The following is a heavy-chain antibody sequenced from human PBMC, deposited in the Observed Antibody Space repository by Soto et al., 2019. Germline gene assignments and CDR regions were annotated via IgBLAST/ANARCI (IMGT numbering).Heavy chain of an antibody. CDR2: ISHSGST. J-gene: IGHJ4*02. V-gene: IGHV4-34*01. CDR3: ARGYESSRRYLPLLDY. D-gene: IGHD3-22*01. Sequence: QVHLQQLGAGLLKPSETLSLRCVVNSGSFSVYYLTWIRQPPGKGLEWIGEISHSGSTNYNPSLMSRVTMSADTSKKQFSLRLSSVTAADTALYFCARGYESSRRYLPLLDYWGQGTLVTVSS. CDR1: SGSFSVYY.